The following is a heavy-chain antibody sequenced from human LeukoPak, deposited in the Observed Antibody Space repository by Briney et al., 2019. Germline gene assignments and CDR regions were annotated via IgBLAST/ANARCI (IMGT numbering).Heavy chain of an antibody. CDR2: IYYSGST. Sequence: PSETLSLTCTVSGGSISSGGYYWSWIRQHPGKGLEWIGYIYYSGSTYYNPSLKSRVTISVDTSKNQFSLKLSSVTAADTAVYYCARDLRQQLVRGYGMDVWGQGTTVTVSS. CDR3: ARDLRQQLVRGYGMDV. CDR1: GGSISSGGYY. J-gene: IGHJ6*02. V-gene: IGHV4-31*03. D-gene: IGHD6-13*01.